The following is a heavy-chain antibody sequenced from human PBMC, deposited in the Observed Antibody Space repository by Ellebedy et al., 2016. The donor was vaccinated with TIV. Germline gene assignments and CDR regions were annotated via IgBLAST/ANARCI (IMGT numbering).Heavy chain of an antibody. CDR2: IYYSASV. CDR3: ATYSIGWYFDP. J-gene: IGHJ5*02. Sequence: PSETLSLTCSASGGSISSYYCSWIRQPPGKGLEWIGYIYYSASVNYNPSLKSRVIISADTSKNQFSLRLSSVTAADTAVYYCATYSIGWYFDPWGQGTLVTVSS. V-gene: IGHV4-59*01. CDR1: GGSISSYY. D-gene: IGHD6-19*01.